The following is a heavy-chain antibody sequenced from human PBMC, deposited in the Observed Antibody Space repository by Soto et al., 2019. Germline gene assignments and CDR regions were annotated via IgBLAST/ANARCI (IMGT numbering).Heavy chain of an antibody. J-gene: IGHJ6*02. CDR2: IYYSGST. D-gene: IGHD2-2*01. CDR3: ARAAYCSSTSCYGDYYGMDV. Sequence: QLQLQESGPGLVKPSETLSLTCTVSGGSISSSSYYWGWIRQPPGKGLEWIGSIYYSGSTYYNPSLKSRVTISVDTSKNQCSLKLSSVIAADTAVYYCARAAYCSSTSCYGDYYGMDVWGQGTTVTVSS. CDR1: GGSISSSSYY. V-gene: IGHV4-39*01.